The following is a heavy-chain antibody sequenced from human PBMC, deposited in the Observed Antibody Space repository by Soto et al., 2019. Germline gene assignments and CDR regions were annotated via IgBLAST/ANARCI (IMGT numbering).Heavy chain of an antibody. CDR3: ARGIEGWYQGRYYYGMDV. Sequence: SETLSLTCTVSGGSISSSSYYWGWIRQPPGKGLEWIGSIYYSGSAYYNPSLKSRVTISVDTSKNQFSLKLSSVTAADTAVYYCARGIEGWYQGRYYYGMDVWGQGTTVTVSS. D-gene: IGHD6-19*01. CDR2: IYYSGSA. J-gene: IGHJ6*02. CDR1: GGSISSSSYY. V-gene: IGHV4-39*07.